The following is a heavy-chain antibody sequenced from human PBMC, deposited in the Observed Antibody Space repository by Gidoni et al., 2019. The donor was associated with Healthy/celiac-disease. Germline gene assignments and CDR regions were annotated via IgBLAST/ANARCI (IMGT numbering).Heavy chain of an antibody. J-gene: IGHJ4*02. V-gene: IGHV3-73*02. CDR1: GLPFLGRA. D-gene: IGHD3-10*01. CDR2: IRIQANSYAT. CDR3: TRVTVTRPGTVIY. Sequence: GQLVECGGGVVQTGGARKLCWAAHGLPFLGRAMYWGRQASGNWLKWVGRIRIQANSYATAHAASVKGRFTSSRDDSKTTAYLQMNSLKTEDVAVDYCTRVTVTRPGTVIYWGQGTLVTVSS.